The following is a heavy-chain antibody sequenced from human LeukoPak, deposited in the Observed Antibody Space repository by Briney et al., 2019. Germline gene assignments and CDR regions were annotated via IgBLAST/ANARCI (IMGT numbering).Heavy chain of an antibody. Sequence: GGSLRLSCAASGFTFSSYGMHWVRQAPGKGLEWVAFIRYDGSNKYYADSVKGRFTISRDNSKNTLYLQMNSLRAEDTAVYYCAKDYGYGDYEGRFFDDWGQGTLVTVSS. CDR1: GFTFSSYG. CDR2: IRYDGSNK. D-gene: IGHD4-17*01. CDR3: AKDYGYGDYEGRFFDD. J-gene: IGHJ4*02. V-gene: IGHV3-30*02.